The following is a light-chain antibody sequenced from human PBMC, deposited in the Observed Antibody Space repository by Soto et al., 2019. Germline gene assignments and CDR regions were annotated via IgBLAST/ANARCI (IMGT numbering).Light chain of an antibody. J-gene: IGLJ2*01. Sequence: QSALTQPPSASASPGQSVTISCTGTSSDVGGYKYVSWYQQHPGKAPKLIIYEVNKRPSWVPDRFSGSKSGNTASLTVSGLQAEDEGGYYCSSYAGSNVVVFGGGTKLTVL. CDR3: SSYAGSNVVV. CDR1: SSDVGGYKY. V-gene: IGLV2-8*01. CDR2: EVN.